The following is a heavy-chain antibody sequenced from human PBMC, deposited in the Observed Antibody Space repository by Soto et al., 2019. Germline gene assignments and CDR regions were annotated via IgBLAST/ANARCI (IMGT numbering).Heavy chain of an antibody. CDR2: IFYSGNT. Sequence: PSETLSLTCTVSGGSISGGTSYWGWIRQPPGKGLEWIGNIFYSGNTNYNPSLKSRVTISVDTSKNQFSLRLSSVTATDTAVYYCARHLHKTIFGAQYGYGMDVWGQGTTVT. V-gene: IGHV4-39*01. CDR3: ARHLHKTIFGAQYGYGMDV. CDR1: GGSISGGTSY. J-gene: IGHJ6*02. D-gene: IGHD3-3*01.